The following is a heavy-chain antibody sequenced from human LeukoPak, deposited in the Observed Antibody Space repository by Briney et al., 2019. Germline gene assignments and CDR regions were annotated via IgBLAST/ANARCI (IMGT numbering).Heavy chain of an antibody. J-gene: IGHJ4*02. Sequence: GGSLRLSCAASGFTFSSYGMHWVRQAPGKGLEWVAVISYDGSNKYYADSVKGRFTISRDNSKNTLYLQMNSLRAEDTAVYYCAKVAYSYDILTGYEIDYWGQGTLVTVSS. V-gene: IGHV3-30*18. CDR1: GFTFSSYG. D-gene: IGHD3-9*01. CDR3: AKVAYSYDILTGYEIDY. CDR2: ISYDGSNK.